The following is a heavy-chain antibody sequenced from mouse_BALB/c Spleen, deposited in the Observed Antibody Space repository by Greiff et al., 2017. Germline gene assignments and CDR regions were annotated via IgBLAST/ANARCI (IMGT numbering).Heavy chain of an antibody. V-gene: IGHV1-63*02. CDR1: GYTFTNYW. Sequence: QVQLQQSGAELVRPGTSVKISCKASGYTFTNYWLGWVKQRPGHGLEWIGDIYPGGGYTNYNEKFKGKATLTADTSSSTAYMQLSSLTSEDSAVYFCARDLNGYGSSYGFFAYWGQGTLVTVSA. J-gene: IGHJ3*01. CDR3: ARDLNGYGSSYGFFAY. CDR2: IYPGGGYT. D-gene: IGHD1-1*01.